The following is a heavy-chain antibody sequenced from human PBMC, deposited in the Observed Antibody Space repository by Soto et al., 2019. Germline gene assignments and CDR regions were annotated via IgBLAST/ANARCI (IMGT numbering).Heavy chain of an antibody. CDR1: GGSISSGGYY. V-gene: IGHV4-31*03. J-gene: IGHJ6*02. CDR3: ARDLRDYSKSKGAHYYYYGMDV. Sequence: SETLSLTCTVSGGSISSGGYYWSWIRQHPGKGLEWIGYIYYSGSTYYNPSLKSRVTISVDTSKNQFSLKLSSVTAADTAVYYCARDLRDYSKSKGAHYYYYGMDVWGQGTTVTVSS. D-gene: IGHD4-4*01. CDR2: IYYSGST.